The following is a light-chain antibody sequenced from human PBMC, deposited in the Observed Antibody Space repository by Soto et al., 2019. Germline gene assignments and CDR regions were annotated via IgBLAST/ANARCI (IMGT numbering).Light chain of an antibody. CDR3: NSYTSNTTRV. J-gene: IGLJ1*01. CDR2: EVS. Sequence: QSALTQPASVSGSPGQSITISCTGTSSDVGGYNYVSWYQQHPGKAPKLIIYEVSNRPSGVSNRFSGSKSGNTASLTISGLQAEDEADYYCNSYTSNTTRVFGAGTKLTVL. CDR1: SSDVGGYNY. V-gene: IGLV2-14*01.